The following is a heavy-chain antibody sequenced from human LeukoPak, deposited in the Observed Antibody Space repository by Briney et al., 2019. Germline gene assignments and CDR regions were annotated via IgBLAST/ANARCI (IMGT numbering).Heavy chain of an antibody. CDR1: GFTFSNYW. CDR3: ARALDSSSRRYQAFEE. J-gene: IGHJ4*02. D-gene: IGHD2-2*01. Sequence: SGGSLRLSCSASGFTFSNYWMSWVRQAPGKGLEWVANIKQDESEKYYVDSVKGRFTISRDNAKSSLYLQMNSLRAEDTAVYYCARALDSSSRRYQAFEEWGQGTLVNVSS. V-gene: IGHV3-7*01. CDR2: IKQDESEK.